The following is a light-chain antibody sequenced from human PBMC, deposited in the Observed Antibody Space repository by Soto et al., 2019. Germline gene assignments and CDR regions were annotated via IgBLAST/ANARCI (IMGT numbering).Light chain of an antibody. Sequence: SYELTQPPSVSVSPGKTASITCGGNNIGSQSVHWYQQKPGQAPVLVVFYDRVRPSGIPDRFSGSNSGNTATLTISRVEAGDEADYYCQVWDSSSDHPGVFGGGTKLTVL. CDR3: QVWDSSSDHPGV. J-gene: IGLJ2*01. CDR2: YDR. CDR1: NIGSQS. V-gene: IGLV3-21*04.